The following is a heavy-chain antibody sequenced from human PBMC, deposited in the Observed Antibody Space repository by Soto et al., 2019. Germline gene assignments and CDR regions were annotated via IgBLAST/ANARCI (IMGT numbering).Heavy chain of an antibody. J-gene: IGHJ6*02. Sequence: QVRLQESGPGLVKPSETLSLSCLVSGDSVGNGPYYWSWIRQSPGEGLEWIAYIYYSGSTNVNPSLESRVNSSIDMSKNQFFLELRSVTAADAAVYFCARGGSSCHSGGCYYYYGLGVWGQGTTVAISS. CDR3: ARGGSSCHSGGCYYYYGLGV. CDR1: GDSVGNGPYY. CDR2: IYYSGST. V-gene: IGHV4-61*01. D-gene: IGHD1-26*01.